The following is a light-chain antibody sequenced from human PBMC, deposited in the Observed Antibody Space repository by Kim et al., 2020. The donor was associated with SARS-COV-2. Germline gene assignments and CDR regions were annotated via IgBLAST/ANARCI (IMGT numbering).Light chain of an antibody. Sequence: KTARITCGGNNIGSKSVHWYQQKPSQAPVLVIYYDSDRPSGIPERFSGSNSGNTATLTISRVEAGDEADYYCQVWDSSSDHPGVVFGGGTQLTVL. CDR3: QVWDSSSDHPGVV. CDR2: YDS. V-gene: IGLV3-21*04. CDR1: NIGSKS. J-gene: IGLJ2*01.